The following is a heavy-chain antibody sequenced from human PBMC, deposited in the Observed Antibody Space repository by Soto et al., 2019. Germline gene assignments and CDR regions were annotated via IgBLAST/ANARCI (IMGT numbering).Heavy chain of an antibody. Sequence: ASVKVSCKASGYTFTSYGISWVRQAPGQGLEWMGWISAYNGNTNYAQKLQGRVTMTTDTSTSTAYMELRSLRSDDTAVYYCARDHSPGQYNWHVKDAFDIWCQGRMFTVSS. CDR2: ISAYNGNT. CDR3: ARDHSPGQYNWHVKDAFDI. D-gene: IGHD1-20*01. J-gene: IGHJ3*02. CDR1: GYTFTSYG. V-gene: IGHV1-18*04.